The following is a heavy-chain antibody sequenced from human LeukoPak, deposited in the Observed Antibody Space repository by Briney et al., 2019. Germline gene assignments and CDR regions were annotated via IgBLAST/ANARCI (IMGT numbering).Heavy chain of an antibody. D-gene: IGHD2-15*01. J-gene: IGHJ4*02. CDR3: ARVAVVVAAFFDY. CDR2: IYHSGST. Sequence: SETLSLTCTVSGYSISSGYYWGWIRQPPGKGLEWIGSIYHSGSTYYNPSLKSRVTISVDTSKNQFSLKLSSVTAADTAAYYCARVAVVVAAFFDYWGQGTLVTVSS. V-gene: IGHV4-38-2*02. CDR1: GYSISSGYY.